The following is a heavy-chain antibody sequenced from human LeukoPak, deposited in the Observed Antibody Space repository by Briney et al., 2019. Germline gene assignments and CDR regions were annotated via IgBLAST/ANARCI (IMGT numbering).Heavy chain of an antibody. Sequence: GGSLRLSCAASGFTFSSYWMHWVRQVPGKGLVWGARINPGGRSITYADSVKGRFTISRDNAKNTLYLQMDSLRAEDTGVYYCARSNQADDYWGQGTLVTVSS. CDR1: GFTFSSYW. D-gene: IGHD1-14*01. J-gene: IGHJ4*02. CDR2: INPGGRSI. V-gene: IGHV3-74*01. CDR3: ARSNQADDY.